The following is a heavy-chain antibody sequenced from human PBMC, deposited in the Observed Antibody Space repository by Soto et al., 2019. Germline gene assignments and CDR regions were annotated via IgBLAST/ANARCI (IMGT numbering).Heavy chain of an antibody. Sequence: QVQLQESGPGLVKPSQTLSLTCTVSGGSISSDGYYWNWIRQHPGEGLEWIGYIFNSGGTYYNPSXKXGLTMSVDTSKSQFSLELRSVTAADTAVYYCARGRNGDTFDYWGQGTLVTVSS. V-gene: IGHV4-31*03. D-gene: IGHD4-17*01. J-gene: IGHJ4*02. CDR3: ARGRNGDTFDY. CDR1: GGSISSDGYY. CDR2: IFNSGGT.